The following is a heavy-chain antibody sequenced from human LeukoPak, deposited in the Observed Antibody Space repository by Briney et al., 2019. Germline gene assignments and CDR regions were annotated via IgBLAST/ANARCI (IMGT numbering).Heavy chain of an antibody. J-gene: IGHJ4*02. Sequence: PSETLSLTCAVYGGSFSGYYWSWIRQPPGKGLEWIGEINHSGSTNYNPSLKSRVTISVDTSKNQFSLKLSSVTAADTAVYYCARDPPGSFSDYWGRGTLVTVSS. CDR1: GGSFSGYY. CDR3: ARDPPGSFSDY. CDR2: INHSGST. V-gene: IGHV4-34*01. D-gene: IGHD3-10*01.